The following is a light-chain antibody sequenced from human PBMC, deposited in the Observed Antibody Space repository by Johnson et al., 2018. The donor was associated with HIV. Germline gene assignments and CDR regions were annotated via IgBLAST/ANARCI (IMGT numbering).Light chain of an antibody. CDR3: GTWDSSLGAHYV. Sequence: QSVLTQPPSVSAAPGQKVTISCSGSSSNIGNNYVSWYQQLPGTAPKLLIYEKNKRPSGIPDRFSASKSGPSATLDITGLQPGDEADYYCGTWDSSLGAHYVFGSGTEVTVL. CDR1: SSNIGNNY. J-gene: IGLJ1*01. CDR2: EKN. V-gene: IGLV1-51*02.